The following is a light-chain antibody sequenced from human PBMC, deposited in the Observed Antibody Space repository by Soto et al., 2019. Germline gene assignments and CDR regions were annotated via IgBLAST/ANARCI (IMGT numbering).Light chain of an antibody. CDR1: QSVSSSY. CDR3: QQYYDTPYT. Sequence: EIVLTQSPGTLSLSPGERATLSCRASQSVSSSYLAWYQQKPGQAPSLLIYGASRRATGIPDRFSGSGSGTDFTLTISRLEPEDVAVYYCQQYYDTPYTFGQGTRLES. V-gene: IGKV3-20*01. CDR2: GAS. J-gene: IGKJ2*01.